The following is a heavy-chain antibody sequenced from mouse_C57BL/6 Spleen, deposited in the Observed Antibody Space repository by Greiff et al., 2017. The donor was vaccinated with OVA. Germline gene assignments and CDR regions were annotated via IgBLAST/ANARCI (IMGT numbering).Heavy chain of an antibody. D-gene: IGHD1-1*01. CDR3: ARITTVVPLAMDY. J-gene: IGHJ4*01. CDR2: IHPRGGNT. Sequence: VQLQQSGAELARPGASVKLSCKASGYTFTSYGISWVKQRTGQGLEWIGEIHPRGGNTYYNEKFKGKATLTADKSSSTAYMELRSLTSEDSAVYVCARITTVVPLAMDYWGQGTSVTVSS. CDR1: GYTFTSYG. V-gene: IGHV1-81*01.